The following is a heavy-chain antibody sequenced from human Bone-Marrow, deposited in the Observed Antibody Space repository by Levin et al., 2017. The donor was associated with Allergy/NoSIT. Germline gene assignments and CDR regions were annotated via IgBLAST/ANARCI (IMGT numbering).Heavy chain of an antibody. J-gene: IGHJ3*02. V-gene: IGHV1-69*10. CDR2: IIPMFGVA. Sequence: ASVKVSCQASGYSFSSYTLNWVRQAPGQGLEWMGGIIPMFGVANFAQKFQGRVTITADTSTSTAFMELTSLISEDTAVYYCAKERSGGKLFDIWGQGTMVTVSS. D-gene: IGHD2-8*02. CDR3: AKERSGGKLFDI. CDR1: GYSFSSYT.